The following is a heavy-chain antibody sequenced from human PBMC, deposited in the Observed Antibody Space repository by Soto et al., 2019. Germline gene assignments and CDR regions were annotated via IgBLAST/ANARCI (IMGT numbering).Heavy chain of an antibody. V-gene: IGHV1-8*01. CDR2: MNPNSGNT. J-gene: IGHJ6*02. D-gene: IGHD6-19*01. Sequence: QVQLVQSGAEVKKPGASVKVSCKASGYTFTSYDSNWVRQATGQGLEWMGWMNPNSGNTSDAQKFQGRVTMTRNTSISTAYMELSSLRSEDTAVYYCARWGSGWYLRGIDVWGQGTTVTVSS. CDR3: ARWGSGWYLRGIDV. CDR1: GYTFTSYD.